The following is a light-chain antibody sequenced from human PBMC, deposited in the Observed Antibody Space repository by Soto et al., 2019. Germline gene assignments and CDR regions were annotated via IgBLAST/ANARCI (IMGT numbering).Light chain of an antibody. CDR2: WAS. V-gene: IGKV4-1*01. J-gene: IGKJ3*01. Sequence: DIVMTQSPDSLAVSLGERATINCKSSQSVLYRSDSKNYLAWYQLKPGQPPKLLIYWASARESGVPDRFSGSGSGTDFTLTINNLQAEDVAVYFCQQYYLAPLTFGPGTKV. CDR1: QSVLYRSDSKNY. CDR3: QQYYLAPLT.